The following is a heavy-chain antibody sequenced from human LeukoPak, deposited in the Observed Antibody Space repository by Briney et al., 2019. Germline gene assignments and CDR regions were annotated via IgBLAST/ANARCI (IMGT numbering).Heavy chain of an antibody. D-gene: IGHD4-11*01. J-gene: IGHJ4*02. CDR3: AKPTTFFDY. V-gene: IGHV3-30-3*02. CDR1: GFIFSNYA. CDR2: ISYDGSNK. Sequence: PGGSLRLSCAASGFIFSNYAMHWVRQAPGKGLEWVAVISYDGSNKYYADSVKGRFTISRDNSENTLYLQMNSLRAEDTAVYYCAKPTTFFDYWGQGTLVTVSS.